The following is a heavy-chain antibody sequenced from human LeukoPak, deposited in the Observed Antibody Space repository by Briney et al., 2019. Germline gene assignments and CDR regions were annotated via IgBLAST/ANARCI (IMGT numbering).Heavy chain of an antibody. CDR2: MNPDTGNT. J-gene: IGHJ6*03. V-gene: IGHV1-8*01. Sequence: ASVKVSCKASGYTFTSYDINWVRQATGQGLEWMGWMNPDTGNTGYGQKFQGRVTMTRNTSISTAYMELSSLRSEDTAVYYCARGLKVTGYYYYMDVWGKGTTVTISS. CDR3: ARGLKVTGYYYYMDV. CDR1: GYTFTSYD. D-gene: IGHD2-21*02.